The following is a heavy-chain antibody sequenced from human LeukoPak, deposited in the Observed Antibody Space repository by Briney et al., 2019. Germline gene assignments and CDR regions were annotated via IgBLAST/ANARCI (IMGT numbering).Heavy chain of an antibody. D-gene: IGHD6-19*01. J-gene: IGHJ3*02. V-gene: IGHV4-61*02. CDR3: TRGWSSAGAFDI. CDR1: GGSINSGSYS. CDR2: IYISGNT. Sequence: SETLSLTCTVSGGSINSGSYSWTWIRQPAGKGLEWIGRIYISGNTDQNPSLKSRVSVSIDTSKNQFFLDMSSVTAADTAVYFCTRGWSSAGAFDIWGQGTLVTVSS.